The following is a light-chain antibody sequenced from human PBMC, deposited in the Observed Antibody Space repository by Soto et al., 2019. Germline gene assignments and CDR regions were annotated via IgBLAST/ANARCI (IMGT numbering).Light chain of an antibody. CDR1: SSNIGAGFE. V-gene: IGLV1-40*01. CDR3: QSHDSSRSHYVL. J-gene: IGLJ2*01. CDR2: FTS. Sequence: QSVLTQPPSVSGAPGQRVTISCTGSSSNIGAGFEVHWYQQLPGTAPKLLIYFTSNRPSGVPDRFSGSKSGTSASLAITGLQAEDEADYYCQSHDSSRSHYVLFGGGTKLTVL.